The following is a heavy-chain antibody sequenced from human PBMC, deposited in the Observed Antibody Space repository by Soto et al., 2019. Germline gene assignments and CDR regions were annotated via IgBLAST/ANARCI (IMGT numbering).Heavy chain of an antibody. Sequence: QVQLVESGGGLVKPGGSLRLSCAASGFTFSDFYMSWIRQAPGKGLEWISYISSGSTNIFYADSVKGRFTVSRDNAKNSVYLQMDSLRAEDTAVYYCARDPNAAGSDYWGQGTLVTVSS. V-gene: IGHV3-11*01. CDR1: GFTFSDFY. CDR2: ISSGSTNI. J-gene: IGHJ4*02. CDR3: ARDPNAAGSDY. D-gene: IGHD1-1*01.